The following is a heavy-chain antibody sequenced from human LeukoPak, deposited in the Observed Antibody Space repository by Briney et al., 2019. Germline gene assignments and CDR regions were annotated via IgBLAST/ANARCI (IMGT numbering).Heavy chain of an antibody. J-gene: IGHJ4*02. CDR3: ASGYGYY. CDR1: GFTFSSYA. CDR2: ISYDGSNK. D-gene: IGHD3-22*01. Sequence: GGSLRLSCAASGFTFSSYAMHWVRQAPGKGLEWVAVISYDGSNKYYADSVKGRFTISRDNSKNTLYLQMNSLRAEDTAVYYCASGYGYYWGQGTLVTVSS. V-gene: IGHV3-30*04.